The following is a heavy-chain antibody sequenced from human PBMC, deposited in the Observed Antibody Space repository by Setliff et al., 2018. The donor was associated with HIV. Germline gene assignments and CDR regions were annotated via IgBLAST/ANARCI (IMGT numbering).Heavy chain of an antibody. CDR2: ISYRSSYI. D-gene: IGHD3-3*01. Sequence: PGGSLRLSCAASDFTFSTYCMNWVRQAPGKGLEWISSISYRSSYIYCSDSVKGRFTISRNDAENSLFLQLNSLKASDTAMYYCARHTRQLEFLEWLSPHYYHYYYMDVWGQGTTVTVSS. CDR3: ARHTRQLEFLEWLSPHYYHYYYMDV. CDR1: DFTFSTYC. J-gene: IGHJ6*03. V-gene: IGHV3-21*04.